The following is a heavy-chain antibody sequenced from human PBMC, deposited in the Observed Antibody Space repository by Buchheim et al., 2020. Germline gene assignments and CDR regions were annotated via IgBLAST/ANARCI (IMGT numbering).Heavy chain of an antibody. CDR2: IGGGGDI. Sequence: EVHLVDSGGGLVQPGGSLRLSCAASGFTFSTYSMSWVRQTPGKGLEWVSYIGGGGDIYYADSVKGRFTISRDNAKNSLNLQMNSLRVEDTAVYYCARDEVHGGTFFDYWGQGTL. D-gene: IGHD1-26*01. V-gene: IGHV3-48*01. CDR3: ARDEVHGGTFFDY. J-gene: IGHJ4*02. CDR1: GFTFSTYS.